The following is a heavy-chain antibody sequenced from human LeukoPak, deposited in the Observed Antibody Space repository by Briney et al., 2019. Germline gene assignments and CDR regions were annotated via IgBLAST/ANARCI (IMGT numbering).Heavy chain of an antibody. J-gene: IGHJ4*02. V-gene: IGHV1-2*02. D-gene: IGHD2-21*02. CDR2: INPNSGVT. CDR3: ARDQGDYYFDY. Sequence: ASVKVSCEASGYTFTAYYIYWVRQAPGQGLEWMGWINPNSGVTNYAQSFQGRVTMTRDTSISATYMELGRLRSDDTAVYYCARDQGDYYFDYWGQGTLVTVSS. CDR1: GYTFTAYY.